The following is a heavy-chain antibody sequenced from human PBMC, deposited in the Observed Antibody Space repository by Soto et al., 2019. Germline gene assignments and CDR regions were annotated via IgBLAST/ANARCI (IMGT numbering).Heavy chain of an antibody. CDR3: ARPYDSSGYYSAFDY. Sequence: PGGSLRLSCAASGFPFSDYYMSWIRQAPGKGLEWVSYISDSSSSTNYADSVKGRFTISRDNAKTSLYLQMNSLRAEDTAVYYCARPYDSSGYYSAFDYWGKGTRVTVAS. J-gene: IGHJ4*02. D-gene: IGHD3-22*01. V-gene: IGHV3-11*06. CDR1: GFPFSDYY. CDR2: ISDSSSST.